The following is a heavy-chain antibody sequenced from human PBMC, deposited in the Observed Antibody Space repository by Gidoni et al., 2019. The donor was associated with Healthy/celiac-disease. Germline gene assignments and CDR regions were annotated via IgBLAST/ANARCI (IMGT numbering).Heavy chain of an antibody. V-gene: IGHV4-34*01. J-gene: IGHJ4*02. Sequence: QVHLQPWGAELLKPSETMSLTFPVYGWSFSGYYWSWIRQPPGKGLEWIGEINHSGSINYNPSLKSRVTISVDTSKNQFSLKLSSVTAADTAVYYCARGDDYWSGNNYGGQGTLVTVSS. CDR2: INHSGSI. CDR3: ARGDDYWSGNNY. CDR1: GWSFSGYY. D-gene: IGHD3-3*01.